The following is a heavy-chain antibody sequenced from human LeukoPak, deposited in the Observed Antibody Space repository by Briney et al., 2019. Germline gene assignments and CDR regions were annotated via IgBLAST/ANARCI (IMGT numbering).Heavy chain of an antibody. V-gene: IGHV3-11*04. D-gene: IGHD6-13*01. CDR2: ISSSGSTI. CDR1: GFTFSDYY. Sequence: GGSLRLSCAASGFTFSDYYMSWIRQAPGKGLEWVSYISSSGSTIYYADSVKGRFTISRDNAKNSLYVQMNSLRAEDTAVYYCAREWDSSSWYYAFDIWGQGTMVTVSS. J-gene: IGHJ3*02. CDR3: AREWDSSSWYYAFDI.